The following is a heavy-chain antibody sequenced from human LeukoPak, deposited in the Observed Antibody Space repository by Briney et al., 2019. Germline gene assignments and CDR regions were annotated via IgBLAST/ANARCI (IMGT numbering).Heavy chain of an antibody. J-gene: IGHJ6*03. CDR1: GDSISSGIHS. Sequence: PSQTLSLTCNVSGDSISSGIHSWSWIRQPAGKGLEYIGRIYTSGSTNYNPSLKSRVTISVDTSKNQFSLKLSSVTAADTAVYYCARGRSSMVRGYYYYYMDVWGKGTTVTISS. CDR3: ARGRSSMVRGYYYYYMDV. CDR2: IYTSGST. D-gene: IGHD3-10*01. V-gene: IGHV4-61*02.